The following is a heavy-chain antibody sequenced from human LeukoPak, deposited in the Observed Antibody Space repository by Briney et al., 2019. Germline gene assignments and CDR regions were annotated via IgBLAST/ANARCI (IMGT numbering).Heavy chain of an antibody. CDR3: AKSRTPKPSED. CDR1: GFTFSSFG. Sequence: GGSLRLSCAASGFTFSSFGMHWVRQAPGKGLEWVTFIQYDGRNTYYADSVKGRFTISRDNSKNTLYLQMNSLRDEDTAVYYCAKSRTPKPSEDWGQGTLVTVSS. D-gene: IGHD2-15*01. J-gene: IGHJ4*02. CDR2: IQYDGRNT. V-gene: IGHV3-30*02.